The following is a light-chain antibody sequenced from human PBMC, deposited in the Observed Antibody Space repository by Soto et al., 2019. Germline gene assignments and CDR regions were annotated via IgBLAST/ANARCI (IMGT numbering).Light chain of an antibody. CDR2: DVS. CDR3: SSYTSSYTYV. V-gene: IGLV2-14*03. Sequence: QSVLTQPASVSGSPGQSVTISCAGTSSYVGGYNFVSWYQQHPGKAPQLMIYDVSSRPSGVSNRFSGSKSGNTASLTISGLQAEDEADYYCSSYTSSYTYVFGTGTKVTV. CDR1: SSYVGGYNF. J-gene: IGLJ1*01.